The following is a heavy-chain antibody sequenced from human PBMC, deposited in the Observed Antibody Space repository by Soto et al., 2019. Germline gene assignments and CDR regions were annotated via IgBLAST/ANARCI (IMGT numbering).Heavy chain of an antibody. CDR2: IIPIFGTA. V-gene: IGHV1-69*01. J-gene: IGHJ6*02. CDR1: GGTFSSYA. CDR3: AAEIEMATITRRDYYYGMDV. D-gene: IGHD5-12*01. Sequence: QVQLVQSGAEVKKPGSSVKLSCKASGGTFSSYAISWVRQAPGQGLEWMGGIIPIFGTANYAQKFQGRVTITADESTSTAYMELSSLRSEDTAVYYCAAEIEMATITRRDYYYGMDVWGQGTTVTVSS.